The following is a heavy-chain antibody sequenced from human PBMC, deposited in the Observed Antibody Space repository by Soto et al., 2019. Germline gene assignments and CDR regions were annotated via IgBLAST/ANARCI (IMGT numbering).Heavy chain of an antibody. CDR3: ARAVILEWLYDY. CDR2: INPNSGGT. J-gene: IGHJ4*02. CDR1: GYSFTGYY. Sequence: XSVKVSCKASGYSFTGYYMHWVRQAPGQGLEWMGWINPNSGGTNYAQKFQGRVTMTRDTSISTAYMELSRLRSDDTAVYYCARAVILEWLYDYWGQGTLVTVSS. D-gene: IGHD3-3*01. V-gene: IGHV1-2*02.